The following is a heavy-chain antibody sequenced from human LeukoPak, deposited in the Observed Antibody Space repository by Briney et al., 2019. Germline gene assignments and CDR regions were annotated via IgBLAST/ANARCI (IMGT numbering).Heavy chain of an antibody. CDR2: IYPGDSDT. Sequence: GESLKISCKGFGYSFTNYWIGWVRQMPGKGLEWMGFIYPGDSDTRYSPSFQGQVTISADKSINTAYLQWSSLKGSDTAMYYCARRGGSSEEYDDWGQGTLVTVFS. CDR3: ARRGGSSEEYDD. V-gene: IGHV5-51*01. D-gene: IGHD1-26*01. CDR1: GYSFTNYW. J-gene: IGHJ4*02.